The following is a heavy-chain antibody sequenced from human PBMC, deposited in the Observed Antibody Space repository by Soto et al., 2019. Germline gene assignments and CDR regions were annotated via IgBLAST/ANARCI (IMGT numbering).Heavy chain of an antibody. V-gene: IGHV4-31*03. CDR3: ARESSSAKNYYYGMDV. CDR2: IYYSGST. J-gene: IGHJ6*02. Sequence: SETLSLTCTVSGGSISSGGYYWSWIRQHPGKGLEWIGYIYYSGSTYYNPSLKSRVTISVDTSKNQFSLKLSSVTAADTAVYYCARESSSAKNYYYGMDVWGQGTTVTVSS. D-gene: IGHD6-6*01. CDR1: GGSISSGGYY.